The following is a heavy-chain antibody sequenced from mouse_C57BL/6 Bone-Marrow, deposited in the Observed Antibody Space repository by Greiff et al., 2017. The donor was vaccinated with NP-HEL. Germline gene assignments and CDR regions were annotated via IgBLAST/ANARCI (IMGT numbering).Heavy chain of an antibody. CDR2: INPYNGGT. CDR1: GYTFTDYY. CDR3: ARGRVLPSFDY. Sequence: EVQLVESGPVLVKPGASVKMSCKASGYTFTDYYMNWVKQSHGKSLEWIGVINPYNGGTSYNQKFKGKATLTVDKSSSTAYMELNSLTSEDSAVYYCARGRVLPSFDYWGQGTTLTVSS. D-gene: IGHD2-1*01. V-gene: IGHV1-19*01. J-gene: IGHJ2*01.